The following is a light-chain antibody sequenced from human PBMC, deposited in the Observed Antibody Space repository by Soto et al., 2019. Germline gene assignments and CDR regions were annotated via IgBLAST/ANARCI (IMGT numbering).Light chain of an antibody. Sequence: QSVLTQPPSVSAAPGQKVTISCSGSSSNIGGNSVSWYQQLPGTAPKLLIYGDNKRPSGIPDRFSGSKSGTSATLGITGFQTGEEADYYCGSWDSSLSAYVFGTGTKVTVL. CDR1: SSNIGGNS. CDR3: GSWDSSLSAYV. V-gene: IGLV1-51*01. CDR2: GDN. J-gene: IGLJ1*01.